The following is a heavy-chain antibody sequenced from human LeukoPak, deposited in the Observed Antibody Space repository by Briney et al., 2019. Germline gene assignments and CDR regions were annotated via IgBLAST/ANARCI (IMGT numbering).Heavy chain of an antibody. CDR1: GFTLSSYS. Sequence: GGSLRLSCAGSGFTLSSYSMNWVRQAPGKGLEWVSYISSSSSTLYYADSVKGRFTISRDNAKNSLYLQMNSLRAEDTAVYYCAKEMVRGVLYQPPPFDYWGQGNLVTVSS. J-gene: IGHJ4*02. V-gene: IGHV3-48*01. CDR2: ISSSSSTL. D-gene: IGHD3-10*01. CDR3: AKEMVRGVLYQPPPFDY.